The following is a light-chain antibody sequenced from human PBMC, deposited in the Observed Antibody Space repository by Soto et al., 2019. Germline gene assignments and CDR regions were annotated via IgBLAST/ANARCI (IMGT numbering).Light chain of an antibody. CDR1: SSNIGTYT. V-gene: IGLV1-44*01. J-gene: IGLJ2*01. CDR3: AAWDDRLNGPV. Sequence: QPVLTQPPSASGTPGQRVTISCSGSSSNIGTYTVDWYQQVPGTAPKLLIYSNHQRPSGVPDRFSGSRSGTSASLAISGLQSEDEADYYCAAWDDRLNGPVFGGGTKVTVL. CDR2: SNH.